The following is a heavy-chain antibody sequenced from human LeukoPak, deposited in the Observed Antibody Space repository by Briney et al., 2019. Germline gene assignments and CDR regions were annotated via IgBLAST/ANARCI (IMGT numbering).Heavy chain of an antibody. D-gene: IGHD6-13*01. V-gene: IGHV4-30-4*08. CDR1: GGSISSDDYY. CDR2: IYYSGST. Sequence: SETLSLTCTVSGGSISSDDYYWSWIRQPPGKGLEWIGYIYYSGSTYYNPSLKSRVTISVDTSKNQFSLKLSSVTAADTAVYYCARDSSSSWSAWYFDYWGQGTLVTVSS. J-gene: IGHJ4*02. CDR3: ARDSSSSWSAWYFDY.